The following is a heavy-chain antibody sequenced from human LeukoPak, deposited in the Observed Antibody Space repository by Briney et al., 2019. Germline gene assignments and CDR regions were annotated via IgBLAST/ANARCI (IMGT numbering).Heavy chain of an antibody. D-gene: IGHD6-6*01. CDR2: INWSSGHK. CDR1: GFTFGDYG. V-gene: IGHV3-9*01. CDR3: AKDAGVGSSSLSYYWYIDF. Sequence: GWSLRLSCAASGFTFGDYGMHWVRQAPGKGLEWVSSINWSSGHKAYAASVEGRFTISRDNTKNFLYLQMSSLRPDDTAFYYCAKDAGVGSSSLSYYWYIDFWGKGTTVIVSS. J-gene: IGHJ6*03.